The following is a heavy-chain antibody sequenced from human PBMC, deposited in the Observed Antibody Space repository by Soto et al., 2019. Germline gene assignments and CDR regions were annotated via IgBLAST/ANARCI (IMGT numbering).Heavy chain of an antibody. CDR1: GGTFGSYA. Sequence: QVQLVQSGAEVKKPGSSVKVSCKASGGTFGSYAISWVRQAPGQGLEWMGGIIPIPGTANYAQKFKGRVTIAADESTSTAYRELSSLRSEDTAVYYCARSQGSSTSLEIYYYYYYGMDVWGQGTTVTVSS. D-gene: IGHD2-2*01. V-gene: IGHV1-69*01. CDR3: ARSQGSSTSLEIYYYYYYGMDV. CDR2: IIPIPGTA. J-gene: IGHJ6*02.